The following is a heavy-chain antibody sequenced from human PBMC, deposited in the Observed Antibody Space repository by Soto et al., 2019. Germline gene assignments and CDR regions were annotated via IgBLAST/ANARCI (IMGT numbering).Heavy chain of an antibody. CDR2: INPHGGST. CDR1: RDTFTSYY. Sequence: ASVKVSCKAPRDTFTSYYINWVRQAPGQGLEWMGVINPHGGSTAYAQKFQGRVTITRDTSASTAYMELSSLRSEDTAVYYCARSLGYCSGGSCYSADDAFDIWGQGTMVTVSS. V-gene: IGHV1-46*01. J-gene: IGHJ3*02. D-gene: IGHD2-15*01. CDR3: ARSLGYCSGGSCYSADDAFDI.